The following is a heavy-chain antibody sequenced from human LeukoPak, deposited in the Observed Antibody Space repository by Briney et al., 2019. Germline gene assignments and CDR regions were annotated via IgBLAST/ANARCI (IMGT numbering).Heavy chain of an antibody. CDR3: ARIRYCSGGSCERHFDY. CDR2: IYYSGST. Sequence: ASETLSLTCTVSGGSISSSSYYWGWIRQPPGKGLEWIGSIYYSGSTYYNPSLKSRVTISVDTSKNQFSLKLSSVTAADTAVYYCARIRYCSGGSCERHFDYWGQGTPVTVSS. V-gene: IGHV4-39*01. D-gene: IGHD2-15*01. CDR1: GGSISSSSYY. J-gene: IGHJ4*02.